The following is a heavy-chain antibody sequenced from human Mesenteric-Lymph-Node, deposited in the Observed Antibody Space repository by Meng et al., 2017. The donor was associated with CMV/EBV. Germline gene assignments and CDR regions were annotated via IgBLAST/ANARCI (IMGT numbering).Heavy chain of an antibody. CDR2: ISDSGGST. CDR1: GFTITSYG. J-gene: IGHJ4*02. Sequence: GESLKISCAASGFTITSYGMSWVRQAPGKGLEWVSGISDSGGSTYYADSVKGRFTISRDNSKNALDLQMNSLRDEDTAVYYCAKEDYYDSSGYINFDYWGQGTLVTVSS. V-gene: IGHV3-23*01. D-gene: IGHD3-22*01. CDR3: AKEDYYDSSGYINFDY.